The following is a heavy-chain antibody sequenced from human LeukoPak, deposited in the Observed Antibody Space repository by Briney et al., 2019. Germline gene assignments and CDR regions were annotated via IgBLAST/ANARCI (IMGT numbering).Heavy chain of an antibody. CDR1: GYTFTSYG. CDR2: ISAYNGNT. CDR3: AREGKFYYDYVWGSYPQRGGFDY. Sequence: GASVKVSCKASGYTFTSYGISWVRQAPGQGLEWMGWISAYNGNTNYAQKLQGRVTMTTDTSTSTAYMELRSLRSDDTAVYYCAREGKFYYDYVWGSYPQRGGFDYWGQGTLVTVSS. J-gene: IGHJ4*02. V-gene: IGHV1-18*01. D-gene: IGHD3-16*02.